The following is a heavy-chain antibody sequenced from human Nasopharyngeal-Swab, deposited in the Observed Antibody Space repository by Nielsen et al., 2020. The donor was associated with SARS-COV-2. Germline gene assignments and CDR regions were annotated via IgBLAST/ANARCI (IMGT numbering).Heavy chain of an antibody. D-gene: IGHD6-13*01. J-gene: IGHJ6*04. V-gene: IGHV3-9*01. Sequence: GGSLRLSCAASGFTFDDYAMHWVRQPTGKGLECVSGIASNSGTIGYADSVKGRFTISRDNTKNSLYLQMNSLRAEDTAVYYCARAWQQLADVWGKGTTVTVSS. CDR3: ARAWQQLADV. CDR1: GFTFDDYA. CDR2: IASNSGTI.